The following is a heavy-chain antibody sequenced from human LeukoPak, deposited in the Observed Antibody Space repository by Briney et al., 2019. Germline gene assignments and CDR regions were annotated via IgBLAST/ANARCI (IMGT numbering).Heavy chain of an antibody. D-gene: IGHD3-3*01. CDR2: IHYSGST. Sequence: PSETLSLTCTVSGGSLSSGDYYWSWIRQPPGKGLEWIGYIHYSGSTYYNPSLKSRVTISVDTSKNQFSLKLSSVTAADTAVYYCARGYDFWSGYYSYYFDYWGRGTLVTVSS. CDR3: ARGYDFWSGYYSYYFDY. V-gene: IGHV4-30-4*08. CDR1: GGSLSSGDYY. J-gene: IGHJ4*02.